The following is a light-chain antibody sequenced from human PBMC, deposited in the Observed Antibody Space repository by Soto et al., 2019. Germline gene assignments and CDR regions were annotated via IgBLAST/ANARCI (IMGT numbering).Light chain of an antibody. V-gene: IGKV1-39*01. Sequence: DIQMTQSPSSLSASIGDRVSITCRASQSIGNFLNWYQQKPGKVPKLLIYAASNLHSGVPSRFSGSGSGTEFTLTISSLQLEDFAAYYCQQSYTSPAFTFGPGTRVHAK. CDR1: QSIGNF. CDR3: QQSYTSPAFT. CDR2: AAS. J-gene: IGKJ3*01.